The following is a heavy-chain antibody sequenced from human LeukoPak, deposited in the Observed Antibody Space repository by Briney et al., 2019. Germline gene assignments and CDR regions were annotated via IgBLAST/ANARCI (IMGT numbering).Heavy chain of an antibody. CDR2: VNDSGST. CDR1: GGSYSGYF. D-gene: IGHD4-23*01. J-gene: IGHJ3*02. V-gene: IGHV4-34*01. CDR3: AIDYSGNSAAFDI. Sequence: SETLSLTCDVYGGSYSGYFWSWIRQPPGKGLEWIGEVNDSGSTNFNPSLKSRVTVSVDTAKKQFSLKLSSVTAADTAVYYCAIDYSGNSAAFDIWGQGTTVTVSS.